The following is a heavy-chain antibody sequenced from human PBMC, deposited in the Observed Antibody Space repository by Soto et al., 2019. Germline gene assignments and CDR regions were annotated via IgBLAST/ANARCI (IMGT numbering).Heavy chain of an antibody. CDR2: ISGSGGST. V-gene: IGHV3-23*01. J-gene: IGHJ6*02. CDR1: GFTCISYA. CDR3: AKGRRFLEWLIPTNYYYGLDV. Sequence: PWLSLRLPWAASGFTCISYARSWVRQAPGKGLEWVSAISGSGGSTYYADSVKGRFTISRDNSKNTLYLQMNSLRAEDTAVYYCAKGRRFLEWLIPTNYYYGLDVWGQRPTVTVSS. D-gene: IGHD3-3*01.